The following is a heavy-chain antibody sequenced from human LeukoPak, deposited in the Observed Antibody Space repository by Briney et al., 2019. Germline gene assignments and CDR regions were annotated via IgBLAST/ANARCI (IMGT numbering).Heavy chain of an antibody. CDR3: AKDYDSYGYLRLGIFDY. CDR2: IKGDERST. D-gene: IGHD5-18*01. Sequence: GGSLRLSCAASGFTFSSYWLHWVRQAPGKGLVWVSRIKGDERSTNYADSVKGRFTISRDNSKNTLYLQMNSLRAEDTAVYYCAKDYDSYGYLRLGIFDYWGQGTLVTVSS. CDR1: GFTFSSYW. V-gene: IGHV3-74*01. J-gene: IGHJ4*02.